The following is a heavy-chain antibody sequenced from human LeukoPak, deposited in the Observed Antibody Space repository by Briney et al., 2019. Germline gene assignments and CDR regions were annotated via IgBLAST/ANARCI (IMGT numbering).Heavy chain of an antibody. Sequence: GGSLRLSCAASGFTFSSYAMSWVRQAPGKGLEWVSAISGSGGSTYYADSVKGRFTISRDNSKNTLYLQMNSLRAEDTAVYYCAKDPVRSSSWLLGFDYWGQGTLVIVSS. V-gene: IGHV3-23*01. CDR1: GFTFSSYA. D-gene: IGHD6-13*01. CDR2: ISGSGGST. CDR3: AKDPVRSSSWLLGFDY. J-gene: IGHJ4*02.